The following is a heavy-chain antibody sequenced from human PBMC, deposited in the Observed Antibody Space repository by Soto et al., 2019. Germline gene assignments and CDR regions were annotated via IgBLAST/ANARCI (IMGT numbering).Heavy chain of an antibody. J-gene: IGHJ5*01. CDR3: AREGRLHWFES. V-gene: IGHV4-59*12. CDR2: IYYSGNA. CDR1: GGSISSYY. Sequence: SETLSLTCTVSGGSISSYYWSWIRQPPGTGLEWIGYIYYSGNANANPALKSRVTMSVDRTKNQFFLNLRSVSAADTAVYFCAREGRLHWFESWGQGTLVTVSS.